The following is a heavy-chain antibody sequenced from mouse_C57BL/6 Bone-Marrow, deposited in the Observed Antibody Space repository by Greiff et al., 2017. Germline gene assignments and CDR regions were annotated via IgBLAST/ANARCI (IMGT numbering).Heavy chain of an antibody. D-gene: IGHD4-1*01. Sequence: EVHLVESGGGLVQPGGSLSLSCAASGFTFTDYYMSWVRQPPGKALEWLGFIRNKANGYTTEYSASVKGRFTISRDNSQSILYLQMNALRAEDSATYYCARSPNWDEIAYWGQGTLVTVSA. CDR3: ARSPNWDEIAY. J-gene: IGHJ3*01. CDR2: IRNKANGYTT. V-gene: IGHV7-3*01. CDR1: GFTFTDYY.